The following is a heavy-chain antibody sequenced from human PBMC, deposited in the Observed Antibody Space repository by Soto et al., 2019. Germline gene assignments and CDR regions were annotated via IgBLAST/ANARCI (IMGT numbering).Heavy chain of an antibody. CDR2: IYHAGIT. CDR1: RGSILRSNW. J-gene: IGHJ2*01. V-gene: IGHV4-4*02. CDR3: ARESYNESNVGYFDL. D-gene: IGHD1-1*01. Sequence: QVQLQESGPGLVKPSGTLSLTCAVSRGSILRSNWWSLVRQSPGKGLGWIVAIYHAGITNYSRSLKWRVTMSVDKSKNQSSLKLSSVTAADTAVYDCARESYNESNVGYFDLGGLGTLVAVYS.